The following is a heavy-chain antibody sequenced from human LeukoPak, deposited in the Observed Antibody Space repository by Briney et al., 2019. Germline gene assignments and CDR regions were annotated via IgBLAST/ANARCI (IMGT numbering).Heavy chain of an antibody. J-gene: IGHJ4*02. CDR1: GYTFTGYY. V-gene: IGHV1-2*02. CDR2: INPNSGST. Sequence: GASVEVSCKASGYTFTGYYMHWVRQAPGQGLEWMGWINPNSGSTNYAQKFQGRVTMTRDTSISTAYMELSRLRSDDTAVYYCARIEGDYYGSGSEFDYWGQGTLVTVSS. CDR3: ARIEGDYYGSGSEFDY. D-gene: IGHD3-10*01.